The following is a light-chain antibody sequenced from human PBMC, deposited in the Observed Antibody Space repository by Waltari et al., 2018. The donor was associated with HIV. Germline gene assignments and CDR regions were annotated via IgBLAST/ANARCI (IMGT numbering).Light chain of an antibody. V-gene: IGKV1-39*01. Sequence: DIQMTQSPSSLSASVGDRVTILCRASQTISTYLNWYQHKPGKVPRLLISAASTLQTGVPSRLSGSGSGTEFTLTLSSLQPEDFATYYCQQSSTTPLTFGPGT. J-gene: IGKJ3*01. CDR2: AAS. CDR3: QQSSTTPLT. CDR1: QTISTY.